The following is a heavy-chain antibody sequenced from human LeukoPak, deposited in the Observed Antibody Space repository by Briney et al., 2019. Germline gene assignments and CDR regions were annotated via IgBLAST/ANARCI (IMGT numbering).Heavy chain of an antibody. Sequence: ASVKVSCKASGYTFTGYYMHWVRQAPGQGLEWMGWINSNSGGTNYAQKFQGRVTMTRDTSISTAYMELSRLRSDDTAVHYCARDVGFRMVRGVMSDYWGQGTLVTVSS. V-gene: IGHV1-2*02. D-gene: IGHD3-10*01. CDR2: INSNSGGT. CDR3: ARDVGFRMVRGVMSDY. CDR1: GYTFTGYY. J-gene: IGHJ4*02.